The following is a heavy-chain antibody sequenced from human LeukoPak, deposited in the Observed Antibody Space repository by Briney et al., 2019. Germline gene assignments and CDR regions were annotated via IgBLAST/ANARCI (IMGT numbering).Heavy chain of an antibody. D-gene: IGHD3-10*01. Sequence: PGGSLRLSCAASGFTFSSYAMSWVRQAPGKGLECVSAISGSGGSTYYADSVRGRFTISRDSSRNTLYLQMHSLRAEDMAVYYCAKGLDYYGSGGMDVWGQGTTVTVSS. CDR1: GFTFSSYA. CDR3: AKGLDYYGSGGMDV. V-gene: IGHV3-23*01. CDR2: ISGSGGST. J-gene: IGHJ6*02.